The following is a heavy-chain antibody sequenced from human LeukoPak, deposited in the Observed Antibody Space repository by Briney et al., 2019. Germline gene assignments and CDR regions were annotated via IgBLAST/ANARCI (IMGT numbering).Heavy chain of an antibody. D-gene: IGHD5-24*01. CDR2: ISGDGDST. V-gene: IGHV3-43*02. Sequence: GGSLRLFCAASGFSFDVHAMNWVRQVPGKGLEWVSLISGDGDSTSYVDSVKGSFTIPRDNSRNSLHLQMNSLRPEDSVLYYCAKRSGSPCNFDFWGRGVLVTVSS. J-gene: IGHJ4*02. CDR3: AKRSGSPCNFDF. CDR1: GFSFDVHA.